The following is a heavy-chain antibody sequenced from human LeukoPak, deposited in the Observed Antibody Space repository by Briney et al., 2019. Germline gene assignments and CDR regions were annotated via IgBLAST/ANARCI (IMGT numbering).Heavy chain of an antibody. CDR2: MNPNSGNT. J-gene: IGHJ6*03. CDR1: GYTFTSYD. V-gene: IGHV1-8*01. Sequence: ASVKVSCKASGYTFTSYDINWVRQATGQGLEWMGWMNPNSGNTGYAQKFQGRVTMTRNTSISTAYMELSSLRSDDTAVYYCARDLNCSGGSCPTLRYYYYMDVWGKGTTVTISS. D-gene: IGHD2-15*01. CDR3: ARDLNCSGGSCPTLRYYYYMDV.